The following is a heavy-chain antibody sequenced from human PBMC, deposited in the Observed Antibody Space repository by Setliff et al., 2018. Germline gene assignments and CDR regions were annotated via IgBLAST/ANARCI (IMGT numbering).Heavy chain of an antibody. V-gene: IGHV4-34*10. Sequence: SETLSLTCAVYGGSFSTYYWIWIRQPPGKGLEWIGEINHSGGTNYNPSLEGRVTLAVDTSKNQFSLKMTSVTAADTAVYYCARLSYCSSDGCYPGYYFDYWGQGMKVTVS. CDR2: INHSGGT. CDR3: ARLSYCSSDGCYPGYYFDY. D-gene: IGHD2-21*01. J-gene: IGHJ4*02. CDR1: GGSFSTYY.